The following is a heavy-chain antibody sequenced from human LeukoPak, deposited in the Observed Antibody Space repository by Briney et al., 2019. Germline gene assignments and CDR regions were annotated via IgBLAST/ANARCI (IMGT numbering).Heavy chain of an antibody. CDR2: ISSSSSTI. CDR3: AREAHRGGSCSLDY. J-gene: IGHJ4*02. CDR1: GFTFNTHT. D-gene: IGHD2-15*01. Sequence: GGSLRLSCAASGFTFNTHTMNWVRQAPGKGLEWVSYISSSSSTIYYADSVKGRFTISRDNAKNSLYLQMNSLRDEDTAVYYCAREAHRGGSCSLDYWGQGTLVTVSS. V-gene: IGHV3-48*02.